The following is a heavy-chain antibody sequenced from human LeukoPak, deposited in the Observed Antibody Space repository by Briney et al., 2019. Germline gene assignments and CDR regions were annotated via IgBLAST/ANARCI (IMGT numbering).Heavy chain of an antibody. CDR1: GGSISSGGYY. Sequence: PXETLSLTCTVSGGSISSGGYYWSWIRQHPGKGLEWIGYIHYNGSTYYNPSLKSRVTISVDTSKNQFSLKLSSVTAADTAVYYCARGDYDSSLDAFDIWGQGTMVTVSS. V-gene: IGHV4-31*03. CDR2: IHYNGST. J-gene: IGHJ3*02. CDR3: ARGDYDSSLDAFDI. D-gene: IGHD3-22*01.